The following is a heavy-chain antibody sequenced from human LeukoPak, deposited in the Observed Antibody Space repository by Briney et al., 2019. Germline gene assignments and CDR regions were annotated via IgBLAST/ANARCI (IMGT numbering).Heavy chain of an antibody. CDR2: FKTNYNQV. CDR3: ARSVPDYTRFDF. CDR1: GFTFSSYS. Sequence: GGSLRLSCAASGFTFSSYSMNWVRQAPGKGLEWVSTFKTNYNQVYYAESVRGRFTISTDNSKNTAYLQMNSLGVEDTALYYCARSVPDYTRFDFWGQGALVTVSS. J-gene: IGHJ4*02. V-gene: IGHV3-21*04. D-gene: IGHD4-11*01.